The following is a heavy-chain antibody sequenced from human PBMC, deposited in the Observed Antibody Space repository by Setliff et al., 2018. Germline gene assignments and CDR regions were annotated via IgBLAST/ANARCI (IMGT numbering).Heavy chain of an antibody. J-gene: IGHJ5*02. CDR1: GDSFNNYA. CDR2: IIPMFGTP. Sequence: ASVKVSCKASGDSFNNYAISWVRRAPGQGLEWMGGIIPMFGTPAYAQKFQDRVTITTDESTSTAYMELDSLRSEDTAVYYCARSPAVLGIVYLDPWGQGTLITVSS. V-gene: IGHV1-69*05. CDR3: ARSPAVLGIVYLDP. D-gene: IGHD2-15*01.